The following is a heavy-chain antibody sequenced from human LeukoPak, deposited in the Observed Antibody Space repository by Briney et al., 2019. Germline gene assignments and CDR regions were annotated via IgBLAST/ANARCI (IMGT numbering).Heavy chain of an antibody. Sequence: ASVKVSCKASGYTFTSYDINWVRQAPGQGLEWMGIINPSGGSTSYAQKFQGRVTMTRDTSTSTVYMELSSLRSEDTAVYYCARGAPRYCGGDCYVLGDYWGQGTLVTVSS. V-gene: IGHV1-46*01. CDR2: INPSGGST. J-gene: IGHJ4*02. CDR1: GYTFTSYD. D-gene: IGHD2-21*02. CDR3: ARGAPRYCGGDCYVLGDY.